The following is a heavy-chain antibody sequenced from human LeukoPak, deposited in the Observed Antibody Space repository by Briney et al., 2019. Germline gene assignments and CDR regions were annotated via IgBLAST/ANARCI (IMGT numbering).Heavy chain of an antibody. D-gene: IGHD3-22*01. CDR3: ARFSYDSSGP. J-gene: IGHJ4*02. CDR1: GFTVSSNY. CDR2: IYSGGST. V-gene: IGHV3-66*01. Sequence: GGSLRLSCAASGFTVSSNYMSWVRQAPGKGLEWVSVIYSGGSTYYSDSVKGRFTISRDNSKNTLYLQMNSLRAEDTAVYYCARFSYDSSGPWGQGTLVTVSS.